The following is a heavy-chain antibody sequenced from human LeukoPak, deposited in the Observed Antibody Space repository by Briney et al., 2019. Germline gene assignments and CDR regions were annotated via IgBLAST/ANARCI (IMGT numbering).Heavy chain of an antibody. D-gene: IGHD4-17*01. V-gene: IGHV4-39*01. J-gene: IGHJ6*03. CDR3: ARLNGVLLYGYYYMDV. CDR2: IYYSGST. CDR1: GGSISSSSYY. Sequence: KPSETLSLTCTVSGGSISSSSYYWGWIRQPPGKGLEWIGSIYYSGSTYYNPSLKSRVTISVDTSKNQFSLKLSSVTAADTAVYYCARLNGVLLYGYYYMDVWGKGTTVTVSS.